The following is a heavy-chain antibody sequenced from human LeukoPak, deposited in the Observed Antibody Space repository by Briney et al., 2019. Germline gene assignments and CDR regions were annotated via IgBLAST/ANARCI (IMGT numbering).Heavy chain of an antibody. CDR2: ISAYNGNT. Sequence: ASVKVSCKASGYTFTSYGISWVRQAPGQGLEWMGWISAYNGNTNYAQKLQGRVTMTTDTSTSTAYMELRSLRSDDTAVYYCAREQWLVARRYCFDYWGQGTLVTVSS. V-gene: IGHV1-18*01. CDR3: AREQWLVARRYCFDY. CDR1: GYTFTSYG. J-gene: IGHJ4*02. D-gene: IGHD6-19*01.